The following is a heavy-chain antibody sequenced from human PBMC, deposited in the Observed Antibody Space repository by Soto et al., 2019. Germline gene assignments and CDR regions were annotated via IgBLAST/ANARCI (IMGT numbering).Heavy chain of an antibody. Sequence: PGGSLRLSCTASGFTFSSNGMHWVGQAPGKGLEWVAVIWSDGSNKYYADSVKGRFTIFRDNSKSTLYLQMNGLRAEDTAVYYCARDGSNKPGFYYGMDVWGQGTTVTVSS. CDR3: ARDGSNKPGFYYGMDV. CDR2: IWSDGSNK. V-gene: IGHV3-33*01. J-gene: IGHJ6*02. CDR1: GFTFSSNG. D-gene: IGHD6-13*01.